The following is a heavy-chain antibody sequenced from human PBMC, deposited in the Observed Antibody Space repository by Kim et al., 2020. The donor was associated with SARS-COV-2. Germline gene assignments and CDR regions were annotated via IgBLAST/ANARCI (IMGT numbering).Heavy chain of an antibody. V-gene: IGHV4-39*01. D-gene: IGHD3-10*01. Sequence: SETLSLTCTVSGASVDSSDSYWGWIRQPPGKGLEWIGSFYYSGTTYYNPSLKSRVTISADTARNQFSLKMTSATVADTALYYCAGHTLRSLWFGALGDF. CDR2: FYYSGTT. CDR1: GASVDSSDSY. CDR3: AGHTLRSLWFGALGDF. J-gene: IGHJ4*01.